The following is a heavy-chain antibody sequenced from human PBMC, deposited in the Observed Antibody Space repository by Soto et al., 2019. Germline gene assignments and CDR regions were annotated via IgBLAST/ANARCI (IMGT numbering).Heavy chain of an antibody. J-gene: IGHJ4*02. D-gene: IGHD6-13*01. V-gene: IGHV3-13*05. CDR2: IGSAGDP. Sequence: GSLRLSSAAPVFTVSSSDMHWVRQATGKDLEWVSGIGSAGDPYYAGSLKGRFTISRENAKNSLYLHMNSLRAGDTAVYYCARWNWQQLAFDYWGQGTLVTVSS. CDR1: VFTVSSSD. CDR3: ARWNWQQLAFDY.